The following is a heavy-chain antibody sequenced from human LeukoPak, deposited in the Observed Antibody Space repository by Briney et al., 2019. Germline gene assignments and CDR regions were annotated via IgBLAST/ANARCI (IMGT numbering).Heavy chain of an antibody. V-gene: IGHV5-51*01. D-gene: IGHD2-15*01. J-gene: IGHJ4*02. CDR3: ARHRKDIGFDS. CDR1: GYSFANYW. Sequence: GESLKISCKGSGYSFANYWIGWVRQMPGKGLEWMGIIYPRDSDTRYSPSFQGQVTISADKSISTAYLQWSSLKASDTAMYYCARHRKDIGFDSWGQGTLVTVSS. CDR2: IYPRDSDT.